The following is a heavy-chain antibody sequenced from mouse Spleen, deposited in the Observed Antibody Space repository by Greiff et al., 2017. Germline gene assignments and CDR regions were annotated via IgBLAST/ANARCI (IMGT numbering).Heavy chain of an antibody. J-gene: IGHJ4*01. D-gene: IGHD5-2*01. CDR1: GFSLTNYG. V-gene: IGHV2-5*01. CDR2: IWRGGST. Sequence: QVQLQQSGPGLVQPSQSLSITCTVSGFSLTNYGVHWVRQSPGKGLEWLGVIWRGGSTDYAAAFMSRLSITKDNSKSQVFFKVSSLQADDTAIYYCAKKGNTRAMDYWGQGTSVTVSS. CDR3: AKKGNTRAMDY.